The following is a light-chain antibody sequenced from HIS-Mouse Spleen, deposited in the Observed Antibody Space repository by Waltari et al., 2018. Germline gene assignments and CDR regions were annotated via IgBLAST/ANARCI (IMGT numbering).Light chain of an antibody. J-gene: IGKJ1*01. V-gene: IGKV1-9*01. Sequence: DIQLTQSPSFLSASVGDRVTITCRASQGISSYLAWYQQKPGKAPKLLIYAASTLQRGVPSRVRGSGSGTEFTLTISSLQPEDFATYYCQQLNSYPPTFGQGTKVEIK. CDR3: QQLNSYPPT. CDR1: QGISSY. CDR2: AAS.